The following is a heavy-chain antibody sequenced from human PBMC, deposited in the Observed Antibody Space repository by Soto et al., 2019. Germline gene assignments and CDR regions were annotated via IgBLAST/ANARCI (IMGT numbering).Heavy chain of an antibody. CDR1: GGSIRNDNFY. CDR3: ALDLEGIVTGRVAVGV. D-gene: IGHD3-9*01. J-gene: IGHJ3*01. V-gene: IGHV4-31*03. CDR2: ISYSGYT. Sequence: QVQLQESGQGLVKPSQTLSLTCTVSGGSIRNDNFYWSFLRQRPGTGLEWIGYISYSGYTAYHPSLESRAFISVDPSNSQYSLTLNSVTAADTAVYCCALDLEGIVTGRVAVGVWGRGTLVTVSS.